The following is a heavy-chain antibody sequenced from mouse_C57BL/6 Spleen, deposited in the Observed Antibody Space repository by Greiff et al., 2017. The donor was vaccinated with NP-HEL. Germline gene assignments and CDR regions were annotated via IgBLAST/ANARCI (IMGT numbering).Heavy chain of an antibody. D-gene: IGHD1-1*01. CDR2: INPNNGGT. V-gene: IGHV1-26*01. Sequence: EVQLQQSGPELVKPGASVKISCKASGYTFTDYYMNWVKQSHGKSLEWIGDINPNNGGTSYNQKFKGKATLTVDKSSSTAYMEVRSLTSEDSAVYYCARLTYGDYWGQGTTLTVSS. CDR1: GYTFTDYY. CDR3: ARLTYGDY. J-gene: IGHJ2*01.